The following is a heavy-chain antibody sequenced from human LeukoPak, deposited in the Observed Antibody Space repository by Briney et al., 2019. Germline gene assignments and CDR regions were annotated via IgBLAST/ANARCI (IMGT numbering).Heavy chain of an antibody. CDR2: INHSGST. J-gene: IGHJ4*02. CDR1: GGSFSGYY. CDR3: ARGPGDIVVVPAAKRGTIFGVMGDY. V-gene: IGHV4-34*01. Sequence: SETLSLTCAVYGGSFSGYYWSWIRQPPGKGLEWIGEINHSGSTNYNPSLKSRVTISVDTSKNQFSLKLSSVTAADTAVYYCARGPGDIVVVPAAKRGTIFGVMGDYWGQGTLVTVSS. D-gene: IGHD2-2*01.